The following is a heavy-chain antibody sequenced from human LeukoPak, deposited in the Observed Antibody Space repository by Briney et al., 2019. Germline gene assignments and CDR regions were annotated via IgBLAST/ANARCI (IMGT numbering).Heavy chain of an antibody. Sequence: SETLSLTCAVYGGSFSGYYWSWIRQPPGKGLEWIGEINHSGSTNYNPSLKSRVTISVDTSKNQFSLKLSSVTAADTAVYYCARGLGYSSSWPVNFDYWGQGTLVTVSS. D-gene: IGHD6-13*01. CDR3: ARGLGYSSSWPVNFDY. CDR2: INHSGST. CDR1: GGSFSGYY. J-gene: IGHJ4*02. V-gene: IGHV4-34*01.